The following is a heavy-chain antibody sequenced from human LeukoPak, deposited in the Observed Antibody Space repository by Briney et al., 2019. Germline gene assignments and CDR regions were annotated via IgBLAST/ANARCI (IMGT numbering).Heavy chain of an antibody. CDR1: RGTFSSYA. CDR3: VRDRRRRYCSSTSCYLGCFDP. D-gene: IGHD2-2*01. Sequence: SVKVSCKASRGTFSSYAISWVRQAPGQGLEWMGGIIPLFGTAIYAQRFQGRVTITADESTSTAYMELSSLRSEDAAVYYCVRDRRRRYCSSTSCYLGCFDPWGQGTLVTVSS. CDR2: IIPLFGTA. J-gene: IGHJ5*02. V-gene: IGHV1-69*13.